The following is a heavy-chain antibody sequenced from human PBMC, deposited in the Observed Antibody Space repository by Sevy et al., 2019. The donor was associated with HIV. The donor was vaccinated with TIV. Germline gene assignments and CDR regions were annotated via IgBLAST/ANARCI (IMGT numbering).Heavy chain of an antibody. CDR1: GFTVNDKY. V-gene: IGHV3-66*02. Sequence: GGSLRLSCAISGFTVNDKYIIWVRQAPGKGLEWASVIFSSGSTYYADSAKGRFTISRDNSKNTVVLQMNSVRAEDTAVYYCVSLFLSYRSGWSYFDYWGQGTLVTVSS. CDR2: IFSSGST. CDR3: VSLFLSYRSGWSYFDY. J-gene: IGHJ4*02. D-gene: IGHD6-19*01.